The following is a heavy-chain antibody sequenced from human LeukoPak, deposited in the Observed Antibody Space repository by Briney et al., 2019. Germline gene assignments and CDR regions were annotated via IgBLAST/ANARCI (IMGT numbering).Heavy chain of an antibody. J-gene: IGHJ4*02. CDR2: ISGRTGII. V-gene: IGHV3-48*01. D-gene: IGHD3-22*01. CDR1: GFTFSSYS. CDR3: ARDRSAYTTSAYYLDY. Sequence: PGGSLRLSCAASGFTFSSYSMNWVRQAPGKGLEWISYISGRTGIIYYGDSVKGRFTICRDNAKNSLYLQMNSLSGEDTAVYYCARDRSAYTTSAYYLDYWGQGTLVTVSS.